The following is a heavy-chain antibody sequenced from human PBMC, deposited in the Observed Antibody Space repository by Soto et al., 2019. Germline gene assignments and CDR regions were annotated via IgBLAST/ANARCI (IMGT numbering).Heavy chain of an antibody. Sequence: ASVKVSCKASGYTFTSYGISWVRQAPGRGLEWMGWISAYNGNTNYAQKLQGRVTMTTDTSTSTAYMELRSLRSDDTAVYYCARDRDIAAAGIDYYYGMDVWGQGTTVTVSS. CDR3: ARDRDIAAAGIDYYYGMDV. CDR1: GYTFTSYG. CDR2: ISAYNGNT. J-gene: IGHJ6*02. D-gene: IGHD6-13*01. V-gene: IGHV1-18*04.